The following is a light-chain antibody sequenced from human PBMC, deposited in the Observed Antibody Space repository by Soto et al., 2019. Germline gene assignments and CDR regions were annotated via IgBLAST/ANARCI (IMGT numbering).Light chain of an antibody. J-gene: IGKJ1*01. CDR2: GAF. Sequence: EIGLKQSPGTLSLNPGERATLPCRASQSVSSFLAWYQQKPGQAPRLLIYGAFKRATGIPDRFSGSGSGTDFTLTISRLEPEDFAVYYCQQYVRSPWTFGQGTKVDIK. V-gene: IGKV3-20*01. CDR1: QSVSSF. CDR3: QQYVRSPWT.